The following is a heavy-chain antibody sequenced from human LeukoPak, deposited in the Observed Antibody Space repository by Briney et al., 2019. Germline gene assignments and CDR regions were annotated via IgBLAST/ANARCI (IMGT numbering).Heavy chain of an antibody. D-gene: IGHD2-15*01. CDR1: GFTFSSYA. Sequence: GGSLRLSCAASGFTFSSYAMSWVRQAPGKGLEWVSAISGSGGTTYYADSVKGRFTISRDNSKTTLYLQMNSLRVEDTAVYYCAINPGYLLGRADYWGQGTLVTVPS. CDR2: ISGSGGTT. J-gene: IGHJ4*02. V-gene: IGHV3-23*01. CDR3: AINPGYLLGRADY.